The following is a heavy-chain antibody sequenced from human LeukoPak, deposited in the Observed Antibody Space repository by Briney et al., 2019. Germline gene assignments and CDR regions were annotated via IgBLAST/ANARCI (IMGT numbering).Heavy chain of an antibody. D-gene: IGHD6-19*01. V-gene: IGHV3-23*01. J-gene: IGHJ4*02. CDR2: ISGSGGST. CDR3: AKGSRQCSSDKAGPIDY. CDR1: GFTFSSYA. Sequence: GGSLRLSCAASGFTFSSYAISWVRQAPGKGLEWVSAISGSGGSTYYAGSVKGRFTISRDNSKNTLFVQMSSLRAEDTAVYYCAKGSRQCSSDKAGPIDYWGQGTLVTVSS.